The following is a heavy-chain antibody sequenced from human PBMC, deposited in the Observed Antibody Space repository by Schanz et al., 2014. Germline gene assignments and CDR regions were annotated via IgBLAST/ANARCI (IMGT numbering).Heavy chain of an antibody. CDR2: IYHSGST. CDR1: GGSISSSNW. D-gene: IGHD5-18*01. V-gene: IGHV4-4*02. Sequence: QVQLQESGPGLVKPSGTLSLTCAVSGGSISSSNWWSWVRQPPGKGLEWIGEIYHSGSTNYKPSLKSRVPISADKSKNRFSLKLRSVTAADTAVYYCARRSVSPSGNSYGYVVAWFDPWGQGTLVTVSS. CDR3: ARRSVSPSGNSYGYVVAWFDP. J-gene: IGHJ5*02.